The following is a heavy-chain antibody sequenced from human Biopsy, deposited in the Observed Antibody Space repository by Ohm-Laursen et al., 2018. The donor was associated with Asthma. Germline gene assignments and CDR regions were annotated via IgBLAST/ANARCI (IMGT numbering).Heavy chain of an antibody. V-gene: IGHV3-30*03. CDR3: ARESGQDSGGTGAFDR. Sequence: SLRLSCSAASGFVFSQSGMHWVRQAPGKGLEWVALISSDGHNKYYKDSVMGRFTISRDNSKLRLYLEINSLRVEDSAVYYCARESGQDSGGTGAFDRWGQGIMVAVSS. J-gene: IGHJ3*02. CDR2: ISSDGHNK. CDR1: GFVFSQSG. D-gene: IGHD4-23*01.